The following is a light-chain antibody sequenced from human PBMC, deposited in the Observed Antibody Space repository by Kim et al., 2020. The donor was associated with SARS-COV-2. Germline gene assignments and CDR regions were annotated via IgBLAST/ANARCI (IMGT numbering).Light chain of an antibody. CDR3: NSRDTNDNVV. CDR2: GKN. V-gene: IGLV3-19*01. CDR1: SLRSYY. J-gene: IGLJ2*01. Sequence: VALGQTVRITCQGDSLRSYYATWYQKKPGQAPILVIYGKNNRSSGIPDRFSGSSSGNTASLTITGTQAGDEADYYCNSRDTNDNVVFGGGTKLTVL.